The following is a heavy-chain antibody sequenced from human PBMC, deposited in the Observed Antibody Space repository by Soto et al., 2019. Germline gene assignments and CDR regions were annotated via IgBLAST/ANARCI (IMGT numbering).Heavy chain of an antibody. CDR2: ISWNSGNI. Sequence: EVQLVESGGGLVHPGRSLRLSCTASGFTFDDYAMHWVRQAPGKGLEWVSRISWNSGNIVYADSVRGRFTISRDNAKTSLHLQMNSLSAEDTALYYCTKGASTSCFSAFDFWGQGKMVTVSS. V-gene: IGHV3-9*01. D-gene: IGHD2-2*01. CDR1: GFTFDDYA. CDR3: TKGASTSCFSAFDF. J-gene: IGHJ3*01.